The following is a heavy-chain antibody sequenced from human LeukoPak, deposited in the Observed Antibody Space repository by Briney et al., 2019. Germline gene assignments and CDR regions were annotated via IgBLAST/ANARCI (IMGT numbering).Heavy chain of an antibody. V-gene: IGHV3-23*01. CDR2: ISGSGGST. D-gene: IGHD4-17*01. CDR3: AKDYGDYRYYYYYMDV. Sequence: GGSLRLSCAASGFTFSSYGMSWVRQAPGKGLEWVSAISGSGGSTYYADSVKGRFTISRDNSKNTLYLRMNSLRAEDTAVYYCAKDYGDYRYYYYYMDVWGKGTTVTISS. CDR1: GFTFSSYG. J-gene: IGHJ6*03.